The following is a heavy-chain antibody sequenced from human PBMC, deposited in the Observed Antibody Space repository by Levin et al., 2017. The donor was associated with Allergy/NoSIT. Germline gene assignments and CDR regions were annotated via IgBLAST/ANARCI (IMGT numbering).Heavy chain of an antibody. CDR2: IYSGGST. V-gene: IGHV3-53*01. CDR1: GFTVSSNY. J-gene: IGHJ4*02. D-gene: IGHD3-10*01. Sequence: GGSLRLSCAASGFTVSSNYMSWVRQAPGKGLEWVSVIYSGGSTYYADSVKGRFTISRDNSKNTLYLQMNSLRAEDTAVYYGARAQYGSGSYYIDYWGQGTLVTVSS. CDR3: ARAQYGSGSYYIDY.